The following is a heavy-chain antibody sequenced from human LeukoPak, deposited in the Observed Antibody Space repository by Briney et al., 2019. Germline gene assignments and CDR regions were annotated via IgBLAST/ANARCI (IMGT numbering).Heavy chain of an antibody. J-gene: IGHJ3*02. Sequence: GGSLRLSCAASGFTFSDYYMSWIRQAPGKGLEWVSSISSGGTCKYYADSVKGRFTTSRDNAQNSLYLQMNSLRAEDSSVYYCARPTTVTTISADAFDIWGQGTMVTVSS. CDR1: GFTFSDYY. D-gene: IGHD4-17*01. V-gene: IGHV3-11*04. CDR3: ARPTTVTTISADAFDI. CDR2: ISSGGTCK.